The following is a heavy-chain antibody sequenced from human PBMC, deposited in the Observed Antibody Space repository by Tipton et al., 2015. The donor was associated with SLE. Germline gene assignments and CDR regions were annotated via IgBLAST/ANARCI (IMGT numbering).Heavy chain of an antibody. CDR1: GGPFSSGGYY. J-gene: IGHJ6*03. Sequence: TLSLTCTVSGGPFSSGGYYWSWIRQAAGKGLEWIGRIYPSGNTKYNPSLESRVTISEDTSKKQFSLRLNSVTAADTAVYYCARGRITMVRGRRSYYYMDVWGKGTTVTVSS. CDR2: IYPSGNT. D-gene: IGHD3-10*01. CDR3: ARGRITMVRGRRSYYYMDV. V-gene: IGHV4-61*02.